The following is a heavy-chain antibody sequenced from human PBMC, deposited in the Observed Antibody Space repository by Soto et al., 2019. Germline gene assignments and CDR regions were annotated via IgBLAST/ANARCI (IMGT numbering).Heavy chain of an antibody. Sequence: SLKVSCRASGGTFSSNANIWVRQAPVEGLEWMGGIIPIFGTANYAQKFQGRVTITADESTSTAYMELSSLRSEDTAVYYCARDLRHCSSTSCSPFAYWGQGTLVTVSS. CDR3: ARDLRHCSSTSCSPFAY. D-gene: IGHD2-2*01. CDR1: GGTFSSNA. CDR2: IIPIFGTA. V-gene: IGHV1-69*01. J-gene: IGHJ4*02.